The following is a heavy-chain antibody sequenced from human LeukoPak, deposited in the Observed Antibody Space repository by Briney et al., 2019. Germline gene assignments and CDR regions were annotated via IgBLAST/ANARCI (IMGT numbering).Heavy chain of an antibody. J-gene: IGHJ4*02. CDR1: GDSVSSNSAA. Sequence: PSQTLSLTCAISGDSVSSNSAAWNWIRQSPSRGLEWLGRTYYRSKWYNDYAVSVKSRVTINPDTSKNQFSLQLNSVTPEDTAVYYCARDLAYYDSSGYYYYLDYWGQGTLVTVSS. D-gene: IGHD3-22*01. V-gene: IGHV6-1*01. CDR2: TYYRSKWYN. CDR3: ARDLAYYDSSGYYYYLDY.